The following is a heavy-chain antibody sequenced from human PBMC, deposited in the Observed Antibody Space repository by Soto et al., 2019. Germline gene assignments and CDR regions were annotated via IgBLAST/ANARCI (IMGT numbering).Heavy chain of an antibody. V-gene: IGHV4-4*02. D-gene: IGHD2-2*01. J-gene: IGHJ4*02. CDR2: IYHRGGT. CDR1: GDSTSSSNW. CDR3: ARGSYARSFYH. Sequence: SETLSLTCAVSGDSTSSSNWWSWVRQPPGKGLEWIGEIYHRGGTNYNPSLKSRVTLSVDKSKNQFSLHLRSVTAADTAIYYCARGSYARSFYHWGQGTLVTVSS.